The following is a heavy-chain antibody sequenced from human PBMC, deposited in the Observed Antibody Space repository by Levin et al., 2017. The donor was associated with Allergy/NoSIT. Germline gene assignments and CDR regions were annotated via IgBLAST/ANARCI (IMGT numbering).Heavy chain of an antibody. CDR1: GDSVSSHY. CDR3: ARVAGGDGYNYLEY. J-gene: IGHJ4*02. D-gene: IGHD5-24*01. CDR2: IYYSGIT. V-gene: IGHV4-59*02. Sequence: SETLSLTCTVSGDSVSSHYWTWIRQPPGKGLEWIGYIYYSGITNYNPSLKSRVTISVDTSKNQFSLKLSSVTAADTAIYHCARVAGGDGYNYLEYWGQGILVTVSS.